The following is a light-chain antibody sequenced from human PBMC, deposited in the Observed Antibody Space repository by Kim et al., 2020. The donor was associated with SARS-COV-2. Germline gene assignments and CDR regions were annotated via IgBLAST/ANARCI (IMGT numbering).Light chain of an antibody. CDR1: SSTVVAGFA. CDR3: QSFDNSLSGWV. CDR2: ATP. V-gene: IGLV1-40*01. Sequence: QRVTISCTGSSSTVVAGFAVHCYQQLPGTAPKLIICATPSRPSGVPDRFSTSESGTSASLAITGLQPEDEADYCCQSFDNSLSGWVFGGRAQLTVL. J-gene: IGLJ3*02.